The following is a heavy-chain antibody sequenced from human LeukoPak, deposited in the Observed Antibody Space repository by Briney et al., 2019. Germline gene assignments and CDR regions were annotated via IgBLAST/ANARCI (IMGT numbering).Heavy chain of an antibody. J-gene: IGHJ4*02. CDR3: AKALDFDY. V-gene: IGHV3-23*01. Sequence: GGSLRLSCAASGFTFSSFAMAWVRQAPGKGLEYVSAISPSGGGTYYADSVRGRFTISRDNSKNTLYLQMTSLRAEDTAVYYCAKALDFDYWGQGTLVTVSS. CDR1: GFTFSSFA. CDR2: ISPSGGGT.